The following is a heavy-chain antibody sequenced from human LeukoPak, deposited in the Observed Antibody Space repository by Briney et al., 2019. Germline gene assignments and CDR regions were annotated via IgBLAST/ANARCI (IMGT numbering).Heavy chain of an antibody. CDR2: INPNTGDT. J-gene: IGHJ4*02. CDR3: ARPFNYYDNSGYYQYYFDY. Sequence: ASVKVSCKASGYTLTSYYMHWVRQAPGQGLEWLGWINPNTGDTSFAQKFQGRVTLTRDTSISTAYMELSRLKSDDTAVYYCARPFNYYDNSGYYQYYFDYWGQGTLVTVSS. V-gene: IGHV1-2*02. D-gene: IGHD3-22*01. CDR1: GYTLTSYY.